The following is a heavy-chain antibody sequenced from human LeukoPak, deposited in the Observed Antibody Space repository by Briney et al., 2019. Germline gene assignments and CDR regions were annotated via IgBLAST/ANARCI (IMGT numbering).Heavy chain of an antibody. V-gene: IGHV1-18*01. J-gene: IGHJ4*02. CDR3: ARDLWSVYDTGGYYRDFDY. CDR2: IGGYDGDR. D-gene: IGHD3-22*01. CDR1: GFTFISYG. Sequence: AALVKVSCKASGFTFISYGFSWVRQAPGQGLEWVGWIGGYDGDRHYGENFQGRVTITTDTSTSTVYMEMRSLRSDDTAVYYCARDLWSVYDTGGYYRDFDYWGQGTLVTVSS.